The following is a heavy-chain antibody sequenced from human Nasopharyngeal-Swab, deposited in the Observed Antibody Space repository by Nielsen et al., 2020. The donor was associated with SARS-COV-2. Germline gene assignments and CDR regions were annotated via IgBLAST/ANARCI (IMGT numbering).Heavy chain of an antibody. CDR2: INHSGST. V-gene: IGHV4-34*01. CDR1: GGSFSGYY. D-gene: IGHD6-13*01. Sequence: SETLSLTCAVYGGSFSGYYWICIRQPPGKGLEWIGEINHSGSTNYNPSLKSRVTISVDTSKNQFSLKLSSVTAADTAVYYCARGRYSSSWYSYWGQGTLVTVSS. J-gene: IGHJ4*02. CDR3: ARGRYSSSWYSY.